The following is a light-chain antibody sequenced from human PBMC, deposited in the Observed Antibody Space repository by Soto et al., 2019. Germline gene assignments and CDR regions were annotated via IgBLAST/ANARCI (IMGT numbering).Light chain of an antibody. CDR2: EVT. CDR3: LSYADSAYV. Sequence: QSVLTQPASVSGSPGQAITISCTGVSSDIGGYNYVSWFQQHPGKAPKLMIYEVTNRHSGVSNRFSGSKSGSTDSLTISGLQAEDEADYYCLSYADSAYVFGTAKKVTV. J-gene: IGLJ1*01. V-gene: IGLV2-14*01. CDR1: SSDIGGYNY.